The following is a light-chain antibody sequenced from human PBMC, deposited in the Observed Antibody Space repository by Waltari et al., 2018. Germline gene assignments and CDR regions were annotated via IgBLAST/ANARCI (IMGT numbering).Light chain of an antibody. CDR1: NLDVGGYNS. CDR2: NVN. V-gene: IGLV2-11*01. J-gene: IGLJ3*02. Sequence: QSALPQPRSVSGSPGQSVPISCTGTNLDVGGYNSISWTQQHPGKAPKRMIYNVNERLSGVPDRFSGSKSGNTASLTISGLQAEDEADYFCCSYAGRSTWVFGGGTKVTVL. CDR3: CSYAGRSTWV.